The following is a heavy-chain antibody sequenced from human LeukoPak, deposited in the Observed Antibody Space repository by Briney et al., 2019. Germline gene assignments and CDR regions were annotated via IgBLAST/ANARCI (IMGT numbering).Heavy chain of an antibody. CDR3: ARDHPYYDILTGYKPPPFDP. D-gene: IGHD3-9*01. V-gene: IGHV1-18*01. Sequence: ASVKVSCKASGYTFTSYGISWVRQAPGQGLEWMGWISAYNGNTNYAQKLQGRVTMTTDTSTSTVYMELSSLGSEDTAVYYCARDHPYYDILTGYKPPPFDPWGQGTLVTVSS. CDR2: ISAYNGNT. CDR1: GYTFTSYG. J-gene: IGHJ5*02.